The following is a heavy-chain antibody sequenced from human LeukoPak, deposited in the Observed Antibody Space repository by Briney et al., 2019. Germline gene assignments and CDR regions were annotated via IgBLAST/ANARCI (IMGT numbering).Heavy chain of an antibody. CDR1: GFVINGYY. Sequence: PGGSLRLSCAASGFVINGYYMSWVRQAPGKGLEWVAVISYDGSNKYYADSVKGRFTISRDNSKNTLYLQMNSLRAEDTAVYYCARERVYYFDYWGQGTLVTVSS. V-gene: IGHV3-30*03. CDR3: ARERVYYFDY. J-gene: IGHJ4*02. CDR2: ISYDGSNK.